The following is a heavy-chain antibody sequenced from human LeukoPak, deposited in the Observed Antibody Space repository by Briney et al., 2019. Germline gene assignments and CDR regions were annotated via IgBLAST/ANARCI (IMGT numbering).Heavy chain of an antibody. Sequence: GASVTVSCKASGGTFSSYAISWVRQAPGQGLEWMGRIIPILGIANYAQKFQGRVTITADKSTSTAYMQLSSLRSEDTAVYYCARADYGGNRGFDRWGQGTLVTVSS. CDR3: ARADYGGNRGFDR. J-gene: IGHJ5*02. CDR2: IIPILGIA. D-gene: IGHD4-23*01. V-gene: IGHV1-69*10. CDR1: GGTFSSYA.